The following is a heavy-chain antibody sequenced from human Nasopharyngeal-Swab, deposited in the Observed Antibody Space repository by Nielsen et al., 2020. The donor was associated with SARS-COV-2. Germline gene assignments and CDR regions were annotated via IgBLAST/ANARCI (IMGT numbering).Heavy chain of an antibody. D-gene: IGHD6-19*01. CDR1: GFTFSSYG. V-gene: IGHV3-30*18. CDR3: AKEGRLAVADGEGFDY. J-gene: IGHJ4*02. Sequence: SLKISCAASGFTFSSYGMHWVRQAPGKGLEWVAVISYDGSNKYYADSVKGRFTISRDNSKNTLYLQMNSLRAEDTAVYYCAKEGRLAVADGEGFDYWGQGTLVTVSS. CDR2: ISYDGSNK.